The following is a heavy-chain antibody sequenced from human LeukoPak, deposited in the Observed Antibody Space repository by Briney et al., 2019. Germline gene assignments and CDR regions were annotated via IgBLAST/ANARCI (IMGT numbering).Heavy chain of an antibody. V-gene: IGHV1-69*13. CDR1: GGTFSSYA. D-gene: IGHD3-22*01. J-gene: IGHJ4*02. CDR3: ARDLGTGYYWAY. Sequence: SVKVSCKASGGTFSSYAISWVRQAPGQGLEWMGGIIPIFGTANYAQKFQGRVTITADESTSTAYMELSSLRSEDTAVYYCARDLGTGYYWAYWGQGTLVTVSS. CDR2: IIPIFGTA.